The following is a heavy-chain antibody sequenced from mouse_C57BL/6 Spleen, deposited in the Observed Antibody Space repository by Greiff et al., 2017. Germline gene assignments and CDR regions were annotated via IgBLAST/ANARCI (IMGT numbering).Heavy chain of an antibody. CDR1: GYTFTSYW. Sequence: QVQLQQSGAELVKPGASVKMSCKASGYTFTSYWITWVKQRPGQGLEWIGDIYPGSGSTNYNEKFKSKATLTVDTSSSTAYMQLSSLTSEDSAVYYCARRTVVPYYAMDYWGQGTSVTVSS. J-gene: IGHJ4*01. CDR3: ARRTVVPYYAMDY. D-gene: IGHD1-1*01. V-gene: IGHV1-55*01. CDR2: IYPGSGST.